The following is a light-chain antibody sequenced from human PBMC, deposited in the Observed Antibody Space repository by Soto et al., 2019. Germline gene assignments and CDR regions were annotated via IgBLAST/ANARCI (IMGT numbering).Light chain of an antibody. CDR2: EGS. Sequence: QSALTQPASVSGSPGQSITISCTGTSSDVGSYNLVSWYQQHPGKAPKLMIDEGSKRPSGVSNRFSGSKSGNTASLTISGLQAEDEADYYCCSYAGSSTPYVFGTGTKLTVL. V-gene: IGLV2-23*01. J-gene: IGLJ1*01. CDR3: CSYAGSSTPYV. CDR1: SSDVGSYNL.